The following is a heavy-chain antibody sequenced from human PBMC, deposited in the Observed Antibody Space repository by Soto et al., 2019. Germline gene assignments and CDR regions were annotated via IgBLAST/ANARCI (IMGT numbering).Heavy chain of an antibody. V-gene: IGHV3-30*18. Sequence: QVLLVESGGGVVQPGRSLRLSCAASGFTFSSYGMNWVRQARGKGLEWVAVISYDGSNKYYADSVKGRFTISRDSSKNMLYLQMNSLRAEDTAVYYCAKEDSSSWHYYYGMDVWGQGTTVTVSS. CDR3: AKEDSSSWHYYYGMDV. CDR1: GFTFSSYG. CDR2: ISYDGSNK. J-gene: IGHJ6*02. D-gene: IGHD6-13*01.